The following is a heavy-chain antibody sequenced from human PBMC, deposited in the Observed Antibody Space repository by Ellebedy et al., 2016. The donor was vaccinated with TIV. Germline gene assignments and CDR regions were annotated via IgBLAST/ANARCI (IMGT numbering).Heavy chain of an antibody. CDR3: ARDARFIDQQHNWFDP. CDR1: GFTFSDYY. Sequence: GESLKISCAASGFTFSDYYMIWIRQAPGKGLEWVSYISNSGSTIYYADPVKGRFTISRANAKKSLSLLMNNLRAEDTAVYYCARDARFIDQQHNWFDPWGQGTLVTVSS. V-gene: IGHV3-11*01. J-gene: IGHJ5*02. CDR2: ISNSGSTI. D-gene: IGHD2-2*01.